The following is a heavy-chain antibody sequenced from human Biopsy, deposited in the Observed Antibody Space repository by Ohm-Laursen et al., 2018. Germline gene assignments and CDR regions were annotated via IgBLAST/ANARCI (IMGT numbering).Heavy chain of an antibody. V-gene: IGHV4-31*03. CDR3: ARDYTWNYVGIGY. Sequence: SQTLSLTCTVSSGSIRTGDYYWTWIRQQPGKGLEWIGSIYYSGNTKYNPSLQSRLSMSVDTSKNQFSLKLSSVTAEDTALYYCARDYTWNYVGIGYWGHGTLVTVSS. J-gene: IGHJ4*01. D-gene: IGHD1-7*01. CDR2: IYYSGNT. CDR1: SGSIRTGDYY.